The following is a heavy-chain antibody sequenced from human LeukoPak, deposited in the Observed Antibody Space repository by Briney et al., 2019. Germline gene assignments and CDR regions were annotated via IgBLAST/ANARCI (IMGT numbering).Heavy chain of an antibody. CDR1: GFTFSSYA. CDR3: TNYYDSSGLPRFNFQH. J-gene: IGHJ1*01. D-gene: IGHD3-22*01. V-gene: IGHV3-23*01. CDR2: ISGSGGST. Sequence: GGSLRLSCAASGFTFSSYAKSWVRQAPGKGLEWVSAISGSGGSTYYADSVKGRFTISRDNSKNTLYLQMNSLRAEDTAVDHCTNYYDSSGLPRFNFQHWGQGTLVTVSS.